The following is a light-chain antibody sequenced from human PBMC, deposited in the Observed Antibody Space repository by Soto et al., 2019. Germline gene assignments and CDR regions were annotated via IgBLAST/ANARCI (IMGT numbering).Light chain of an antibody. J-gene: IGKJ4*01. CDR2: RAH. CDR3: QKNNPYPLS. V-gene: IGKV1-9*01. CDR1: QDISRY. Sequence: DIQLTQSPSLLSASXGHRVTITCRASQDISRYLAWYQQKSGRASELLIHRAHSWHSGVPSRFSGSGSGTESSLTLPTLKREDFATYSCQKNNPYPLSLGGGNKV.